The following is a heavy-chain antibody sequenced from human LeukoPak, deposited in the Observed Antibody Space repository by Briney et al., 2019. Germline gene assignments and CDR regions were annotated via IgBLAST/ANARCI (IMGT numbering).Heavy chain of an antibody. CDR3: AELGITMIGGV. V-gene: IGHV3-48*03. D-gene: IGHD3-10*02. CDR2: ISSSGSTI. Sequence: PGGTLRLSCAASGFTFSSYEMNWVRQAPGTGLEWVSYISSSGSTIYYADSVNGRFTISRDNAKNSLYLQMNNLSAEDTAVYYCAELGITMIGGVWGKGTTVTISS. CDR1: GFTFSSYE. J-gene: IGHJ6*04.